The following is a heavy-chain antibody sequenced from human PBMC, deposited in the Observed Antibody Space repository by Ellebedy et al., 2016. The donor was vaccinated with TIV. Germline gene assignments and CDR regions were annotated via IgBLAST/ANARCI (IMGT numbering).Heavy chain of an antibody. J-gene: IGHJ4*02. D-gene: IGHD3-22*01. Sequence: GESLKISXAASGFTFSSYSMNWVRQAPGKGLEWVSSISSSSSYIYYADSVKGRLTISRDNAKNSLYLQMNSLRAEDTAVYYCARSLGDYYDSSGYRTHFDYWGQGTLVTVSS. CDR1: GFTFSSYS. CDR3: ARSLGDYYDSSGYRTHFDY. V-gene: IGHV3-21*01. CDR2: ISSSSSYI.